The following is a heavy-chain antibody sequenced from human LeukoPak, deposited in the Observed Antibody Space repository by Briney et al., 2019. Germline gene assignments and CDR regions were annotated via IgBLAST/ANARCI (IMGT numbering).Heavy chain of an antibody. CDR2: ITWDGGTT. Sequence: GGSLRLSCAASGFSFDDHTMNWVRQAPGKGLEWVSLITWDGGTTYNADSVKGRCTISRDNIKYSLYLQMNSLRTEDTALYYCARSTAMVTWGFFDIWGQGTLVTVSS. CDR3: ARSTAMVTWGFFDI. D-gene: IGHD5-18*01. V-gene: IGHV3-43*01. CDR1: GFSFDDHT. J-gene: IGHJ3*02.